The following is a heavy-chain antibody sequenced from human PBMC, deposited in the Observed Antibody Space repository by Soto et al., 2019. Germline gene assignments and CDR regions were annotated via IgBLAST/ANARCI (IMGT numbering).Heavy chain of an antibody. Sequence: PGGPLRLSCAASGFTFSSYGMHWVRQAPGKGLEWVAVISYDGSNKYYADSVKGRFTISRDNSKNTLYLQMNSLRAEDTAVYYCAKDRGTAGRELRFLEWFMDVWGQGTTVTVSS. CDR3: AKDRGTAGRELRFLEWFMDV. CDR1: GFTFSSYG. J-gene: IGHJ6*02. D-gene: IGHD3-3*01. V-gene: IGHV3-30*18. CDR2: ISYDGSNK.